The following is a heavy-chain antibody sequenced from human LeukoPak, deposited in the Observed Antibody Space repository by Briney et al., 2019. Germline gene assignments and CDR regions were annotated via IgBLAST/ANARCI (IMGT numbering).Heavy chain of an antibody. Sequence: QPGRSLRLSCAASGFTFSSYGMHWVRQAPGKGLEWVAVISYDGSNKYYADSVKGRFTISRDNSKNTLYLQMNSLRAEDTAVYYCAKPAVAGTRIDWFDPWGQGTLVTISS. CDR1: GFTFSSYG. J-gene: IGHJ5*02. CDR2: ISYDGSNK. V-gene: IGHV3-30*18. CDR3: AKPAVAGTRIDWFDP. D-gene: IGHD6-19*01.